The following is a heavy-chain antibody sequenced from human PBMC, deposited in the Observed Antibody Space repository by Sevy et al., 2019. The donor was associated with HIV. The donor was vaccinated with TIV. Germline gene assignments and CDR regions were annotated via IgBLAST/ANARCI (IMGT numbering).Heavy chain of an antibody. CDR1: GFTFSSYA. V-gene: IGHV3-23*01. J-gene: IGHJ5*02. CDR2: ISGSGGST. CDR3: AKGSDIVVVPAANEDWFDP. Sequence: GGSLRLSCADSGFTFSSYAMHWVRQAPGKGLEWVSAISGSGGSTYYADSVKGRFTISRDNSKNTLYLQMNSLRAEDTAVYYCAKGSDIVVVPAANEDWFDPWGQGTLVTVSS. D-gene: IGHD2-2*01.